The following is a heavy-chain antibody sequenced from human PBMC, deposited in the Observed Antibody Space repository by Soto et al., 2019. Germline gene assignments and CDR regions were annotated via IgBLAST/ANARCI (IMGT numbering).Heavy chain of an antibody. CDR2: INPGNGNT. D-gene: IGHD3-10*01. CDR3: ARNYLGPGV. J-gene: IGHJ6*01. CDR1: GYTFTTYQ. V-gene: IGHV1-3*01. Sequence: QVQLVQSGAEVKKPGASVKVSCKASGYTFTTYQIYCMRQAHGQPLEWMGWINPGNGNTKYSQRFQDSFTMTSDTPEATVYMELSSLRSEDMAVYSCARNYLGPGVRGEGTTVTVSS.